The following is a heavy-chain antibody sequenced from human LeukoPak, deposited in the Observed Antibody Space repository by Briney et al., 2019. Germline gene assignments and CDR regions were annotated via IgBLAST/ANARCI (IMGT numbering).Heavy chain of an antibody. V-gene: IGHV4-59*11. J-gene: IGHJ4*02. Sequence: SETLSLSCTVSGGSISNHYWSWLGPPPGKGLEWIGYIFYSGNTNYNPSLKSRVTISVDTSKNQFTLKLSSVTAADTAIYYCASAPNEYFFDYWGQGTLVTVSS. CDR1: GGSISNHY. CDR2: IFYSGNT. CDR3: ASAPNEYFFDY.